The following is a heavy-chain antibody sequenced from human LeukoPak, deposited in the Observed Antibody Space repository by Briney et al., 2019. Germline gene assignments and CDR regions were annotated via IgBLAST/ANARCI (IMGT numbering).Heavy chain of an antibody. D-gene: IGHD3-22*01. Sequence: PGGSLRLSCAASGFTFSSYAMSWVRQAPGKGLEWVSAISGSGGSTYYAVSVKGRFTISRDNAKNTLYLQMNSLRAEDTAVYYCARGGGYYYDSSGYYHLGYWGQGTLVTVSS. CDR1: GFTFSSYA. J-gene: IGHJ4*02. CDR2: ISGSGGST. V-gene: IGHV3-23*01. CDR3: ARGGGYYYDSSGYYHLGY.